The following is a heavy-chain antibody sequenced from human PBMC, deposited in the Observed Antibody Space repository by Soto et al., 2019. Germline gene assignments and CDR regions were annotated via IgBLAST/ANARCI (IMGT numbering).Heavy chain of an antibody. CDR2: ISGSGGST. CDR3: ASRSSGWYFDY. Sequence: EVQLLESGGGLVQPGGSLRLSCAASGFTFSSYAMNWVRQAPGKGLEWVSVISGSGGSTYYADSVKGRFTISRDNPKNTRYLKMNSLRAEDTAVYYCASRSSGWYFDYWGQGTLVTVSS. J-gene: IGHJ4*02. V-gene: IGHV3-23*01. CDR1: GFTFSSYA. D-gene: IGHD6-19*01.